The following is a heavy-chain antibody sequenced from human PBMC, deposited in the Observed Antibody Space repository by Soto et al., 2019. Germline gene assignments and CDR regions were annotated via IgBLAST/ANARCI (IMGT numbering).Heavy chain of an antibody. CDR2: IATKTVGGST. J-gene: IGHJ4*02. V-gene: IGHV3-15*04. CDR3: ITSGAGH. Sequence: EVQLVESGGGLVEPGGSLRLSCAASGFTFSSSWMGWVRQAPGKGLEYVGRIATKTVGGSTDYTAPVKGRFTVSRDDSKNALYLQLQSLKTEDTAVYFCITSGAGHWGQGALVTVSS. D-gene: IGHD1-26*01. CDR1: GFTFSSSW.